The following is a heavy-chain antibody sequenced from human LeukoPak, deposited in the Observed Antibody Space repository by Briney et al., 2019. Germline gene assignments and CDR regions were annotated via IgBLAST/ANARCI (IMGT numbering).Heavy chain of an antibody. J-gene: IGHJ4*02. V-gene: IGHV4-59*01. D-gene: IGHD3-22*01. CDR1: GGSISSYY. CDR3: ARGTDYYDSSGYWDYYFDY. CDR2: IYYSGST. Sequence: PSETLSLTCTVSGGSISSYYWSWIRQPPGKGLEWIGYIYYSGSTNYNPSLKSRVTISVDTSKNQFSLKLSSVTAADTAVYYCARGTDYYDSSGYWDYYFDYWGQGTLVTVSS.